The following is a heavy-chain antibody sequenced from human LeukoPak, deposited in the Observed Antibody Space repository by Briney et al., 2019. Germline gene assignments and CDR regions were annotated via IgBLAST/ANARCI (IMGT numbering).Heavy chain of an antibody. D-gene: IGHD2-21*01. CDR1: GFAFSSHW. Sequence: GGSLRLSCAASGFAFSSHWMSWVRQAPGKGLEWVANIKQDESEMNYVDSVKGRFTISRDNAKNSLYLQMNSLRAEDTAICYCAEEGENYAFDIWGQGTMVTVSS. J-gene: IGHJ3*02. V-gene: IGHV3-7*05. CDR3: AEEGENYAFDI. CDR2: IKQDESEM.